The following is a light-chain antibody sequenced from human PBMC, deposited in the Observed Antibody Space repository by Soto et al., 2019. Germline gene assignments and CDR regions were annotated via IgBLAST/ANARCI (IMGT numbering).Light chain of an antibody. CDR1: SNDVGGFNY. CDR2: DVT. Sequence: QSALTQPRSVSESPEQSVTISCTGTSNDVGGFNYVSWYQQHPGKAPKLVIYDVTRRPSGVPDRFSGSKSGNTASLTISGLQTEDEADYYCCSYAGSNTWVFGGGTKLTVL. J-gene: IGLJ3*02. V-gene: IGLV2-11*01. CDR3: CSYAGSNTWV.